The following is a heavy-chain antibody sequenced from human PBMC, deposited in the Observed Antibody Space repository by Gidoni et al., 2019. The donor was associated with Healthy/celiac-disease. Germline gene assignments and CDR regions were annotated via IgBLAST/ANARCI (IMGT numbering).Heavy chain of an antibody. J-gene: IGHJ4*02. D-gene: IGHD3-10*01. CDR2: IKSKTDGGTT. CDR3: TTGDGGYGSGSYSYYFDY. CDR1: GFPFSNAW. V-gene: IGHV3-15*01. Sequence: EVQLVESGGGLVKPGGSLRLSCAASGFPFSNAWMSWVRQATGKGLEWVGRIKSKTDGGTTDYAAPVKGRFTISRDDSKNTLYLQMNSLKTEDTAVYYCTTGDGGYGSGSYSYYFDYWGQGTLVTVSS.